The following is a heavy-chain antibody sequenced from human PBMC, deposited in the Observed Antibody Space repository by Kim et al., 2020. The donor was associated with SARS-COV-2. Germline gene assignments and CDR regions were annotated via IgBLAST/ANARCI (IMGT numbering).Heavy chain of an antibody. CDR1: GGTFSHYA. V-gene: IGHV1-69*13. D-gene: IGHD3-10*01. CDR3: ARGFYGSGSYYNVVRGLTDYYFGMHV. Sequence: SVKVSCKASGGTFSHYAISWVRQAPGQGLEWMGGIIPIFGTPNYAQKFQDRVTITADESTRTAYMELSSLRSEDTAGYYCARGFYGSGSYYNVVRGLTDYYFGMHVWGQGTTVTVSS. J-gene: IGHJ6*02. CDR2: IIPIFGTP.